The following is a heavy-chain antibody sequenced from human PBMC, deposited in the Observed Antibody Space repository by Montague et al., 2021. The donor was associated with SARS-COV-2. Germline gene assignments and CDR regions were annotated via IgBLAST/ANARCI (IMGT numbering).Heavy chain of an antibody. CDR2: ISSSSSYI. CDR3: ARDFNYYYYYGMDV. V-gene: IGHV3-21*01. CDR1: VFTFSSYS. Sequence: SLRLSCAASVFTFSSYSMNWVRQAPGKGLEWVSSISSSSSYIYFADSVKGRFTISRDNAKNSLYLQMNILRAEDKAVYYCARDFNYYYYYGMDVWGQGTTVTVSS. J-gene: IGHJ6*02.